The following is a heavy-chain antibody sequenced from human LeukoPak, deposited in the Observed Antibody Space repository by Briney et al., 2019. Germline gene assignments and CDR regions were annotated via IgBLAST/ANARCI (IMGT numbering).Heavy chain of an antibody. CDR2: MHPNSGNT. Sequence: GASVKVSCKASGYTFTSYDINWVRQATGQGLEWMGWMHPNSGNTGYAQKFQGRVTMTRNTSISTAYMELSSLRSEDTAVFYCARGLLGDAAGTRELHLDSWDQGTLVTVSS. CDR3: ARGLLGDAAGTRELHLDS. D-gene: IGHD1-26*01. J-gene: IGHJ4*02. V-gene: IGHV1-8*02. CDR1: GYTFTSYD.